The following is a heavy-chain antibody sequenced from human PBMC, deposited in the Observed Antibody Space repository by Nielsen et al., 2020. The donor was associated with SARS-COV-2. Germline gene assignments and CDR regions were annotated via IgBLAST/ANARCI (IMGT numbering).Heavy chain of an antibody. V-gene: IGHV3-30*03. CDR3: YYYYGMDV. CDR1: GFTFSSYP. D-gene: IGHD3-3*01. Sequence: GSLRLSCAASGFTFSSYPMHWVRQAPGKGLEWVGVISYDGSKKFYADSVKGRFTISRDNSQNTVYYCARDGKVTIFGVGNYYYYYGMDVWGQGTTVTVSS. J-gene: IGHJ6*02. CDR2: ISYDGSKK.